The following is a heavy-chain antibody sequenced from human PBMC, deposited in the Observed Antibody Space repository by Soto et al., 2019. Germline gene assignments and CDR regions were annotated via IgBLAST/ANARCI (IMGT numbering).Heavy chain of an antibody. Sequence: GGSLRLSCAASGFTFSTYAMSWVRQAPGKGLEWVSAISGSGESTYYADSVKCRFTISRDNSINTLFLQMDILRTEDTAVYYCAHPRGYGVFDAYDIWGQGEMVTVSS. CDR1: GFTFSTYA. D-gene: IGHD4-17*01. J-gene: IGHJ3*02. CDR2: ISGSGEST. CDR3: AHPRGYGVFDAYDI. V-gene: IGHV3-23*01.